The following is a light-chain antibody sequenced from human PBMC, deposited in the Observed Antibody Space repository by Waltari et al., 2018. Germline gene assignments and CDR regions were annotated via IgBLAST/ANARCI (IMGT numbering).Light chain of an antibody. V-gene: IGKV1-5*03. CDR2: KTS. Sequence: DIQMTQSPSTLSASVGDRVTITCRASQSVTSWLAWYPQKPGKAPKLLIYKTSSLHSGVPSRFSGGGSGTEFTLTISSLQPDDFATYYCQQYDTYWTFGQGTKVEIK. CDR1: QSVTSW. CDR3: QQYDTYWT. J-gene: IGKJ1*01.